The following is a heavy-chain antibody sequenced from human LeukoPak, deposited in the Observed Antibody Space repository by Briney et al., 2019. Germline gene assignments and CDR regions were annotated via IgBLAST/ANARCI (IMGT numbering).Heavy chain of an antibody. Sequence: SETLSPTCTVSGYSISSGYYWGWIRQPPGKGLEWIGSIYHSGSTYYNPSLKSRVTISVDTSKNQFSLKLSSVTAADTAVYYCVAAVRYYYYMDVWGKGTTVTVSS. D-gene: IGHD3-22*01. CDR1: GYSISSGYY. J-gene: IGHJ6*03. CDR2: IYHSGST. CDR3: VAAVRYYYYMDV. V-gene: IGHV4-38-2*02.